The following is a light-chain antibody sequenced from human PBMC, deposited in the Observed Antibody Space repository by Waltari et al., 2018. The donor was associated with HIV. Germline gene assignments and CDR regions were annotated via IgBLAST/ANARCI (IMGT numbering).Light chain of an antibody. Sequence: EIVMTQSPATLSVSPGERATLSCKASQSVSSNSAWYQQKPGQAPRLLIYGASTRATGIPARFGGSVSGTEFTLTISSLQSEDFAVYYCQQYNNWPRTFGQGTKVEIK. CDR1: QSVSSN. CDR2: GAS. J-gene: IGKJ1*01. CDR3: QQYNNWPRT. V-gene: IGKV3-15*01.